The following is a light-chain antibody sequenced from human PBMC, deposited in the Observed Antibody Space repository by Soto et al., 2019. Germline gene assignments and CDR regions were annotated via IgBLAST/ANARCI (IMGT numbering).Light chain of an antibody. Sequence: EVLRTQSRATRSVSRVDKVSLSCRANQTISNTLAWYQQKPGQAPRLLIYDASNRATGIPARFSGSGSGTDFTLTISSLEPEDFAVYYCQQRSNWLTFGGGTKVDIK. CDR1: QTISNT. CDR2: DAS. CDR3: QQRSNWLT. J-gene: IGKJ4*01. V-gene: IGKV3-11*01.